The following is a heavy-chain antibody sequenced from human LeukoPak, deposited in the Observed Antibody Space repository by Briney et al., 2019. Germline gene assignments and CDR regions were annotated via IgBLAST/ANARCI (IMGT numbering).Heavy chain of an antibody. J-gene: IGHJ5*02. D-gene: IGHD3-10*01. Sequence: SETLSLTCTVSGGSISSYYWSWIRQPPGKGLEWIGYIYYSGSTNYNPSLKSRVTISVDTSKNQFSLKLRSVTAADTAVYYCARHGVDDSGSYFGNWFDPWGQGTLVTVSS. V-gene: IGHV4-59*08. CDR2: IYYSGST. CDR1: GGSISSYY. CDR3: ARHGVDDSGSYFGNWFDP.